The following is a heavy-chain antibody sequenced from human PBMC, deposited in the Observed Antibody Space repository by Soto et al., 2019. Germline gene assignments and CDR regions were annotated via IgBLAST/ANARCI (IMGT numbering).Heavy chain of an antibody. J-gene: IGHJ3*02. V-gene: IGHV5-10-1*01. CDR1: GYSFTSYW. CDR2: IDPSDSYT. CDR3: ARRRITMVRGARDAFDI. D-gene: IGHD3-10*01. Sequence: GESLKISCKGSGYSFTSYWISWVRQMPGKGLEWMGRIDPSDSYTNYSPSFQGHVTTSADKSISTAYLQWSSLKASDTAMYYCARRRITMVRGARDAFDIWGQGTMVTVSS.